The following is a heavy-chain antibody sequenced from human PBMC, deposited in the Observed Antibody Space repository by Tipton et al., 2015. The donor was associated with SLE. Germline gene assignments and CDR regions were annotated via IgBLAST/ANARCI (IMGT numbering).Heavy chain of an antibody. D-gene: IGHD4-17*01. CDR1: GGSIGSSGYY. J-gene: IGHJ4*02. CDR3: AGTTVTTGFDY. Sequence: TLSLTCTVSGGSIGSSGYYWGWIRQPPGKGLEWIGSIYYSGSTYYNPSLKSRVTISVDTPKNQFSLKLSSVTAADTAVYYCAGTTVTTGFDYWGQGTLVTVSS. CDR2: IYYSGST. V-gene: IGHV4-39*01.